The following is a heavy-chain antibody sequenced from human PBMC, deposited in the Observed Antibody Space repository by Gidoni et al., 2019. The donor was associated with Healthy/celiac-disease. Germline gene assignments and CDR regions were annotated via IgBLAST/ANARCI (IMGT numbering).Heavy chain of an antibody. CDR2: PYSSGST. V-gene: IGHV4-30-4*01. CDR3: ARYLTLLNAFDI. J-gene: IGHJ3*02. CDR1: GGSISSGDYY. D-gene: IGHD3-16*02. Sequence: QVPLQESGPGLVKPSQTLSLTCTVSGGSISSGDYYWSWIRPPPGKGLEWSGYPYSSGSTYYNPSLKSRVTISVDTSKNQFSLKLSSVTAADTAVYYCARYLTLLNAFDIWGQGTMVTVSS.